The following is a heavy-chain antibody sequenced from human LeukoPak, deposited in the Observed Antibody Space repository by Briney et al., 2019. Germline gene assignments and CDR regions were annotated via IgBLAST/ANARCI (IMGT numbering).Heavy chain of an antibody. V-gene: IGHV3-43D*03. CDR1: AFTFDDYA. CDR3: AKDMEVATSSGYYYYMDV. Sequence: GGSLRFSSSASAFTFDDYAMHRLRHAPGKGLEWVSLISWDGGSTYYADSVKGRFTISRDNSKNSLYLQMNSLRAEDTALYYCAKDMEVATSSGYYYYMDVWGKGTTVTVSS. CDR2: ISWDGGST. D-gene: IGHD5-12*01. J-gene: IGHJ6*03.